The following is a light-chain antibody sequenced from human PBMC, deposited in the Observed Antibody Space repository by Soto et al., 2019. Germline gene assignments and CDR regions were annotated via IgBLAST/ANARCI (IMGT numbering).Light chain of an antibody. CDR2: DVT. CDR1: SSDVGGYNY. CDR3: CLYAGTYTFSYV. J-gene: IGLJ1*01. V-gene: IGLV2-11*01. Sequence: QLVLTQPRSVSGSPGQSVTISCTGTSSDVGGYNYVSWYQQHPGKAPKLMIYDVTKRPSGVPDRFSGSKSGNTASLTISGLQAEDEADYYCCLYAGTYTFSYVFGTWTKLTVL.